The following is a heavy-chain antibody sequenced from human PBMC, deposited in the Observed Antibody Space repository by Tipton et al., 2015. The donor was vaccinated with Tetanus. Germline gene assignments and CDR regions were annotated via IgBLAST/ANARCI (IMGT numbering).Heavy chain of an antibody. Sequence: GSLRLSCAASGFSLSDYAINWVRQAPGKGLEWVSGISGDSSQIYYANSVRGRFTISRDNSKNTAYLQMDSLRVEDTALYYCRAEAGTDYWGQGTLVTASS. D-gene: IGHD6-19*01. V-gene: IGHV3-23*01. CDR3: RAEAGTDY. CDR1: GFSLSDYA. J-gene: IGHJ4*02. CDR2: ISGDSSQI.